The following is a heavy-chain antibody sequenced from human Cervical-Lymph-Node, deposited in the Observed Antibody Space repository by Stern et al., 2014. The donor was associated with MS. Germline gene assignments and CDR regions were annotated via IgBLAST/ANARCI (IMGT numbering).Heavy chain of an antibody. D-gene: IGHD6-6*01. CDR1: GGTFNTNV. V-gene: IGHV1-69*01. CDR2: IIPIFGTA. Sequence: QVQLVQSGAEVKKPGSSVKVSCKASGGTFNTNVISWVRQAPGQGLAWMGGIIPIFGTALYAQKFPGRVTITANESTRAVYMELSSLRSEDTAVYYCARAAYSTSSYNYWGQGTLVIVSS. CDR3: ARAAYSTSSYNY. J-gene: IGHJ4*02.